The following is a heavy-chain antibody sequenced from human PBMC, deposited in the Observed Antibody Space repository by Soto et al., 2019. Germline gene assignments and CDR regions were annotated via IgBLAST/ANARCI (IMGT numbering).Heavy chain of an antibody. J-gene: IGHJ4*02. D-gene: IGHD3-9*01. CDR2: INHSGST. CDR1: GGSFSGYY. V-gene: IGHV4-34*01. Sequence: SETLSLTCAVYGGSFSGYYWSWIRQPPGKGLEWIGEINHSGSTNYNPSLKSRVTISVDTSKNQFSLKLSSVTAADTAVYYCVRGYGGVLRYFTLFSIWGQGTLVTVSS. CDR3: VRGYGGVLRYFTLFSI.